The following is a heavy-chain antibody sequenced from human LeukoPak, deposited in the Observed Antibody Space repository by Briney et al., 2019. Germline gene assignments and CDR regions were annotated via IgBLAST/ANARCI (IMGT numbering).Heavy chain of an antibody. J-gene: IGHJ4*02. Sequence: PSETLSLTCTVSGGSISTSNYYWGWIRQPPGKGLEWIGNIFYSGSTYYSPSLKSRVTISLDTSRNQFSLKLSSVTAADTAVYYCARDRSSGYDPTNFDYWGQGTLVTVSS. CDR1: GGSISTSNYY. D-gene: IGHD5-12*01. CDR3: ARDRSSGYDPTNFDY. V-gene: IGHV4-39*07. CDR2: IFYSGST.